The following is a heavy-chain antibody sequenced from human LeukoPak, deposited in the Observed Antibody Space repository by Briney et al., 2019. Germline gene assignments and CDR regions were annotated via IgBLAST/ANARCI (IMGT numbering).Heavy chain of an antibody. J-gene: IGHJ4*02. D-gene: IGHD6-19*01. Sequence: GESLKISCTGSGYSFTSYWIGWVRQMPGKGLEWMGIIYPGDSDTRYSPSFQGQVTISADKSISTAYLQWSSLKAPDTAMYYCARRGTGIAVADYYFDYWGQGTLVTVSS. CDR3: ARRGTGIAVADYYFDY. CDR1: GYSFTSYW. V-gene: IGHV5-51*01. CDR2: IYPGDSDT.